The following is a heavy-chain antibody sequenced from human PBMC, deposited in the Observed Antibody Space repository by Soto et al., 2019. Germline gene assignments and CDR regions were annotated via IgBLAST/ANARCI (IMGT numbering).Heavy chain of an antibody. CDR2: IYWDDDK. Sequence: GLDLEWLALIYWDDDKRYSPSLKNRLTITKDTSNDQVVLTMTNMDPVDTATYYCAHSRGGGNSAWFDPWGQGTLVTVSS. D-gene: IGHD2-21*02. V-gene: IGHV2-5*02. J-gene: IGHJ5*02. CDR3: AHSRGGGNSAWFDP.